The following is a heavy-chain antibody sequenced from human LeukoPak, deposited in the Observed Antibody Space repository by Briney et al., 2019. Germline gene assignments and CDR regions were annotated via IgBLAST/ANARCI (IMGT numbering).Heavy chain of an antibody. CDR1: GYXFTSYW. J-gene: IGHJ4*02. V-gene: IGHV5-51*01. CDR2: IYPGDSDT. CDR3: ARHTTSVAATNY. D-gene: IGHD6-19*01. Sequence: GESLKISCKGSGYXFTSYWIGWVRQMPGKGLEWMGIIYPGDSDTRYSPSFQGQVTISADKSINTAYLQWSSLKASDTAIYYCARHTTSVAATNYWGQGTLVTVSS.